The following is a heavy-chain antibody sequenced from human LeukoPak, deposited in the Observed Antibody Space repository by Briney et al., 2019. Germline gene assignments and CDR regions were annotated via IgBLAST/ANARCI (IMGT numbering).Heavy chain of an antibody. CDR1: GGTFSSYG. D-gene: IGHD1-7*01. Sequence: ASVKVSCKASGGTFSSYGISWVRQAPGQGLEWIGWISAYNGNTNYAQKLQGRVTMTTDTSTSTAYMELRSLRSDDTAVYYCARADNWNYEPDYWGQGTLVTVSS. V-gene: IGHV1-18*01. J-gene: IGHJ4*02. CDR2: ISAYNGNT. CDR3: ARADNWNYEPDY.